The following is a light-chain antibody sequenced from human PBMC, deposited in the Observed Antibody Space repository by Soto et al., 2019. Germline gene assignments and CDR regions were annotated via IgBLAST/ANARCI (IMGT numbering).Light chain of an antibody. CDR1: QSVGSD. J-gene: IGKJ5*01. Sequence: PGERATLSCRASQSVGSDYLAWYQQKPGQAPRILMYDASTRATGISARFSGSGSGTEFTLTISSLQSEDFAVYYCQQYHNWPITFGQGTRLEIK. V-gene: IGKV3-15*01. CDR2: DAS. CDR3: QQYHNWPIT.